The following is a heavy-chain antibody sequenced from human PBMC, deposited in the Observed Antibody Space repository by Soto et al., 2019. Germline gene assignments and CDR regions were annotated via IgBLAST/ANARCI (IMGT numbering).Heavy chain of an antibody. CDR1: GDSVNSATYY. CDR3: ARAKTTIIVPENF. CDR2: IYYSGTT. J-gene: IGHJ4*02. V-gene: IGHV4-61*01. D-gene: IGHD3-22*01. Sequence: QVQLQESGPGLVKPSETLSLTCTVSGDSVNSATYYWSWIRQPPGKGLEWIGYIYYSGTTKYNPSLKSRVTISADTSTNQFSLNLSSVTAADTAISSCARAKTTIIVPENFWGQGTRVTVSS.